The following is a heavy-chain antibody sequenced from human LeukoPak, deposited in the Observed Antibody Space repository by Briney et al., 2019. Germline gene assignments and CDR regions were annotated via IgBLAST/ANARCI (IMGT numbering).Heavy chain of an antibody. J-gene: IGHJ4*02. CDR3: ARVVGSGSYDY. V-gene: IGHV3-21*01. CDR1: GFTFSSYS. CDR2: ISSSSSYI. Sequence: GGSLRLSCAASGFTFSSYSMNWVRQAPGKGLVWVSSISSSSSYIYYADSVKGRFTISRDNAKNSLYLQMNSLRAEDTAVYYCARVVGSGSYDYWGQGTLVTVSS. D-gene: IGHD3-10*01.